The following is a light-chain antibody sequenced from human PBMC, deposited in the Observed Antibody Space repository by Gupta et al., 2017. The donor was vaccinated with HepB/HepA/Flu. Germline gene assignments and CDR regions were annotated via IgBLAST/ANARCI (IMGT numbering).Light chain of an antibody. J-gene: IGLJ3*02. CDR1: SYNVGYEG. V-gene: IGLV10-54*04. CDR2: RNN. Sequence: QAGLTQQPSVSKDWSPPATLPCPGNSYNVGYEGATWLQQYPGHLPTVVFYRNNNRPSGIPERFSGSRSGNTASLTITGLQPDDDAAEYCAAWDGSLSGWEFGGGTKLTVL. CDR3: AAWDGSLSGWE.